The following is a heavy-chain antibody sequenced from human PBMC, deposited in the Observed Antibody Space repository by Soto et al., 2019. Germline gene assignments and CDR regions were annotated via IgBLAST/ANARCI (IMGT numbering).Heavy chain of an antibody. Sequence: SVKVSCKASGGTFSSYRFNWVRQARGQGLEWLGGIVPIYRTADYAQKFQGRVTITADESTRTVYMELSSLKSQDTALYYCARDSGAKLSSSWGQGTLVTVSS. V-gene: IGHV1-69*13. CDR3: ARDSGAKLSSS. J-gene: IGHJ4*02. CDR1: GGTFSSYR. D-gene: IGHD6-13*01. CDR2: IVPIYRTA.